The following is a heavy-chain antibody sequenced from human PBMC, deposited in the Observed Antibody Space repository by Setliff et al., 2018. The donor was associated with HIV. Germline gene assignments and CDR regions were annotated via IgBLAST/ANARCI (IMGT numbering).Heavy chain of an antibody. CDR1: GGSISSYY. D-gene: IGHD3-16*01. J-gene: IGHJ6*02. Sequence: LSLTCTVSGGSISSYYWSWIRQPAGKGLEWIGRMYTSGVAKYNPSLESRVTMSVDTSKNQMSLELTSVTAADTAVYYCARDPKVEWDLLGAFDIWGQGTTVTVSS. CDR3: ARDPKVEWDLLGAFDI. V-gene: IGHV4-4*07. CDR2: MYTSGVA.